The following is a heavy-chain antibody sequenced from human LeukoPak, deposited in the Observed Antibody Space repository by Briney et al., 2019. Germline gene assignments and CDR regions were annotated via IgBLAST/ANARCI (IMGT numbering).Heavy chain of an antibody. V-gene: IGHV4-31*03. CDR1: GGSISSGGYY. CDR3: ARDTPYDFWSGYYLDPYYYGMDV. Sequence: SQTLSLTCTVSGGSISSGGYYWSWIRQHPGTGLEWIGYIYYSGSTYYNPSLKSRVTISVDTSKNQFSLKLSSVTAADTAVYYCARDTPYDFWSGYYLDPYYYGMDVWGQGTTVTVSS. D-gene: IGHD3-3*01. J-gene: IGHJ6*02. CDR2: IYYSGST.